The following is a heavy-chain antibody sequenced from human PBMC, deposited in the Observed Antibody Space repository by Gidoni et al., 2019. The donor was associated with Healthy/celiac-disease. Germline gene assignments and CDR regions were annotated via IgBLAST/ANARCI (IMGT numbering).Heavy chain of an antibody. J-gene: IGHJ6*03. CDR1: GFPFSSYG. CDR3: ARAPLHLPGPYYYYYMDV. D-gene: IGHD1-26*01. Sequence: QVQLVASGGGVVQPGRSLRLSCAASGFPFSSYGRHWVRQAPGKGLEWVSVIWYDGSNKYYADSVEGRFTISTDNSKHTLNLQMNRLRPDDTAVYYCARAPLHLPGPYYYYYMDVWGKGTTVTVSS. CDR2: IWYDGSNK. V-gene: IGHV3-33*01.